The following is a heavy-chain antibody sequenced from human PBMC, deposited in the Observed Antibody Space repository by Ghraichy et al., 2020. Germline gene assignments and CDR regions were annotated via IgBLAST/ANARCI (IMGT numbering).Heavy chain of an antibody. CDR2: ISGSGGST. J-gene: IGHJ5*02. Sequence: GGSLRLSCAASGFTFSSYAMSWVRQAPGKGLEWVSAISGSGGSTYYADSVKGRFTISRDNSKNTLYLQMNSLRAEDTAVYYCAKDLTFGGVIVERGDWFDPWGQGTLVTVSS. V-gene: IGHV3-23*01. CDR1: GFTFSSYA. CDR3: AKDLTFGGVIVERGDWFDP. D-gene: IGHD3-16*02.